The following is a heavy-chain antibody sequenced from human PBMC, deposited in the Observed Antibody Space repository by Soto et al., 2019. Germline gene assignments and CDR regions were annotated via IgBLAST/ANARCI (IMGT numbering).Heavy chain of an antibody. V-gene: IGHV4-30-4*01. D-gene: IGHD3-22*01. CDR1: GDSFSSGDYY. Sequence: QVQLQESGPGLVKPSQTLSLTCTVSGDSFSSGDYYWTWIRQPPGKGLEWIGYIYFSGSTSYSPYLKSRLSMSIDTSKNQYSLKMTSVTAADTAVYYCAREVCSYESSGCDGFDIWGHGTMVSVSS. CDR3: AREVCSYESSGCDGFDI. CDR2: IYFSGST. J-gene: IGHJ3*02.